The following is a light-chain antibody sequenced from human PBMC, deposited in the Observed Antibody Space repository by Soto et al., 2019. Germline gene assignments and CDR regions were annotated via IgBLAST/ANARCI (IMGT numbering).Light chain of an antibody. CDR3: QQYNNWPWP. Sequence: EIVMTQSPATLSVSPGERATLSCRAGQGVSRNLAWYQQKPGQAPRLLIHGASTRATGLPARFSGSGSGTDFSLTINSLQSEDFAVYYCQQYNNWPWPFGQGTK. CDR1: QGVSRN. J-gene: IGKJ1*01. V-gene: IGKV3-15*01. CDR2: GAS.